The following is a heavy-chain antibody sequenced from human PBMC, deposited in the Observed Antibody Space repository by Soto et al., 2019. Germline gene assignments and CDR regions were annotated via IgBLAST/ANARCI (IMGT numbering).Heavy chain of an antibody. V-gene: IGHV1-18*01. J-gene: IGHJ4*02. CDR1: GYTYTSYG. CDR2: ISAYNGNT. CDR3: ARVAAYGILTFFDY. Sequence: ASVEVCCKASGYTYTSYGISWVRQAPGQGLEWMGWISAYNGNTNYAQKLQGRVTMTTDTSTSTAYMELRSLRSDDTAVYYCARVAAYGILTFFDYWGQGTLVTVSS. D-gene: IGHD3-9*01.